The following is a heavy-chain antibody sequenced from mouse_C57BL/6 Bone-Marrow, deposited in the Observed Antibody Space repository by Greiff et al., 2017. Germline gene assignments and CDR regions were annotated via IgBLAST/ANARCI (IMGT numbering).Heavy chain of an antibody. Sequence: FQLQQSGAELVRPGTSVKVSCKASGYAFTNYLIEWVKQRPGQGLEWIGVINPGSGGTNYNEKFKGKATLTADKSSSTAYMQLSSLTSEDSAVDFCATSRWLRGYFDVWGTGTTVTVSS. CDR3: ATSRWLRGYFDV. V-gene: IGHV1-54*01. CDR2: INPGSGGT. CDR1: GYAFTNYL. D-gene: IGHD2-2*01. J-gene: IGHJ1*03.